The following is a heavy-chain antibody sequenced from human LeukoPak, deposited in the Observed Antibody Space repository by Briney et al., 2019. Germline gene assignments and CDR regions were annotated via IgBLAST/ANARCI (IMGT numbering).Heavy chain of an antibody. CDR1: GFSLSTSGVG. D-gene: IGHD6-6*01. Sequence: SGPTLVKPTQTLTLTCTFSGFSLSTSGVGVGWIRQPPGKALEWLALIYWNDDKRYSPSLKSRLTITKDTSKNQVVLTMTNMDPVDTATYYCTHCDQQLVRNLFDYWGQGTLVTVSS. V-gene: IGHV2-5*01. CDR3: THCDQQLVRNLFDY. J-gene: IGHJ4*02. CDR2: IYWNDDK.